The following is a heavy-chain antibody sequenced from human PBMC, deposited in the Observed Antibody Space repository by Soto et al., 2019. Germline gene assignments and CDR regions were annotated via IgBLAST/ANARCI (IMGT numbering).Heavy chain of an antibody. V-gene: IGHV1-18*01. CDR1: GYTFTSYG. J-gene: IGHJ1*01. CDR2: ISAYNGNT. CDR3: ARVLELLSANRDVH. Sequence: ASVKVSCKAAGYTFTSYGISWVRQAPGQGLEWMGWISAYNGNTNYAQKLQGRVTMTTDTSTSTAYMELRSLRSDDTAVYYCARVLELLSANRDVHWGQGTPVTVSS. D-gene: IGHD1-1*01.